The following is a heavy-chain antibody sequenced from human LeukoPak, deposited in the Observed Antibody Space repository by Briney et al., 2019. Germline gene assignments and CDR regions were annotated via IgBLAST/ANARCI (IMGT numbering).Heavy chain of an antibody. CDR1: GYTFTGYY. D-gene: IGHD2-2*01. CDR3: ARDRDVVVPAAMLLVSYYFDY. J-gene: IGHJ4*02. V-gene: IGHV1-46*01. CDR2: INPSGGST. Sequence: GASVKVSCKASGYTFTGYYMHWVRQAPGQGLEWMGIINPSGGSTSYAQKFQGRVTMTRDTSTSTVYMELSSLRSEDTAVYYCARDRDVVVPAAMLLVSYYFDYWGQGTLVTVSS.